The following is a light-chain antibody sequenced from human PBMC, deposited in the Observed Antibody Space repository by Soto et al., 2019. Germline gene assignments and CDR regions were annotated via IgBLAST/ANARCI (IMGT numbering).Light chain of an antibody. J-gene: IGKJ2*01. V-gene: IGKV3-15*01. CDR2: GAS. CDR1: QSVDIS. Sequence: LMTQSPATLSVSPGERASLSCRASQSVDISLAWYQQKPGQAPRLLVYGASTRATGIPARFSGSGSGTDFTLTISSLQSEDFSVYYCQQYHKWPPYTFGQGTKLEIK. CDR3: QQYHKWPPYT.